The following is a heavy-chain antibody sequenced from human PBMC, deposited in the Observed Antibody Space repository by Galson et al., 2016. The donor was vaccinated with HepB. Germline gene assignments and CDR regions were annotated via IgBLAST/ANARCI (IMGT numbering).Heavy chain of an antibody. CDR1: GFTFSSYW. D-gene: IGHD2-21*01. V-gene: IGHV3-74*01. CDR2: INGDGSST. J-gene: IGHJ3*02. CDR3: ARGSRSIPNALDI. Sequence: SLRLSCAASGFTFSSYWMHWVRQTLGKGLVWVSRINGDGSSTNYADSVKGRFTISRENAKNTLFLQMNSLGAEDTAVYYCARGSRSIPNALDIWGQGTVVTVSS.